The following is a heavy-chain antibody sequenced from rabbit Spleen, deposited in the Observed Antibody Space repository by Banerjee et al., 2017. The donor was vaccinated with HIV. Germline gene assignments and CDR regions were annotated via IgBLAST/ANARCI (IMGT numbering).Heavy chain of an antibody. D-gene: IGHD2-1*01. CDR3: VRDRANIGGDYGPYYFDL. V-gene: IGHV1S47*01. CDR2: IDPIFGRT. Sequence: QEQLEESGGGLVQPGGSLTLSCKASGFDFSAYGVSWVRQAPGKGLEWIGYIDPIFGRTYYASWVNGRFTISSHNAQNTVDLQMNSLTAADTATYFCVRDRANIGGDYGPYYFDLWGPGTLVTVS. J-gene: IGHJ4*01. CDR1: GFDFSAYG.